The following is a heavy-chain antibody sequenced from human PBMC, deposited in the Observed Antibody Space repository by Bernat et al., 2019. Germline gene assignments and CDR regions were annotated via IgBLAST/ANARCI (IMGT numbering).Heavy chain of an antibody. CDR1: GYSVTTSNYY. J-gene: IGHJ5*02. CDR2: IYYSGST. CDR3: ARTGYCSGGSCYSGWFDP. V-gene: IGHV4-61*01. Sequence: VQLQESGPGLVKPSETLSLTCTVSGYSVTTSNYYWSWIRQPPGKGLEWIAYIYYSGSTNYNPSLKSRATISLDTSKNQCSLKLTSVTAADTAVYLCARTGYCSGGSCYSGWFDPWGQGTLVTVSS. D-gene: IGHD2-15*01.